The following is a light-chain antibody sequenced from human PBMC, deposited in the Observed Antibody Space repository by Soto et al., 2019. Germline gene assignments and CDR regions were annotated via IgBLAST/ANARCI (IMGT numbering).Light chain of an antibody. J-gene: IGLJ1*01. CDR2: YNN. Sequence: HSVLTQPPSASETPGQTVSISCSGSNSNIASNTVNWYQHLPGTAPKLLIYYNNQRPSGVPDRFSGSKSGTSASLAISGLQSEDESHYYCGSWDNDLRAYVFGTASKVTVL. CDR1: NSNIASNT. CDR3: GSWDNDLRAYV. V-gene: IGLV1-44*01.